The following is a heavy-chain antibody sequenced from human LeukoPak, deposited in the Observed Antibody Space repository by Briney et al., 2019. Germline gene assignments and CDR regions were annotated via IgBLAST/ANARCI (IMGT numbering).Heavy chain of an antibody. CDR1: GFTFSSYG. Sequence: AGGSLRLSCAASGFTFSSYGMHWVRQAPGKGLEWVAVISYDGSNKYYADSVKGRFTISRDNSKNTLYLQMNSLRAEDTAAYYCAKSYDLFDYWGQGTLVTVSS. V-gene: IGHV3-30*18. CDR3: AKSYDLFDY. CDR2: ISYDGSNK. J-gene: IGHJ4*02. D-gene: IGHD3-3*01.